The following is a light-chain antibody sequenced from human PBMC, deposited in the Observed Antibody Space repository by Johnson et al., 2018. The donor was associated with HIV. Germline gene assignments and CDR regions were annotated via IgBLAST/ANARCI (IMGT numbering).Light chain of an antibody. CDR2: DNN. V-gene: IGLV1-51*01. CDR3: GTWDSGLGAVYV. CDR1: SSNIGNNY. J-gene: IGLJ1*01. Sequence: HSVLTQPPSVSAAPGQKVTISCSGSSSNIGNNYVSWYQQLPGTAPKLLIYDNNKRPSGIPDRFSGSKSGTSATLCITGLQTGDEADYYCGTWDSGLGAVYVFGTGTKVTVL.